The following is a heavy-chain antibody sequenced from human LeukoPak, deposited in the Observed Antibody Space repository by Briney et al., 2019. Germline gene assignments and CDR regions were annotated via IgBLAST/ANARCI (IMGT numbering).Heavy chain of an antibody. CDR1: GGSISSGSYY. CDR3: ARDCYDSSGYYCSY. Sequence: PSETLSLTCTVSGGSISSGSYYWSWLRQPAGKGLEWIGRIYTSGSTNYNPSLKSRVTISVDTSKNQFSLKLSSVTAADTAVYYCARDCYDSSGYYCSYWGQGTLVTVSS. V-gene: IGHV4-61*02. D-gene: IGHD3-22*01. CDR2: IYTSGST. J-gene: IGHJ4*02.